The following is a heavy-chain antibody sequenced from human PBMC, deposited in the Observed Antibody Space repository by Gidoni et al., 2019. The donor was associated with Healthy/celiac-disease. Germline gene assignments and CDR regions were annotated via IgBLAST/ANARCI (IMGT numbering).Heavy chain of an antibody. V-gene: IGHV3-66*01. CDR1: GFTVSSNY. Sequence: EVQLVESGGGLVQPGGSLRLSCAASGFTVSSNYMSGVRQAPGKGLEWVSVIYSGGSTYYADSVKGRFTISRDNSKNTLYLQMNSLRAEDTAVYYCARDCPWLAGGFDPWGQGTLDTVSS. CDR3: ARDCPWLAGGFDP. D-gene: IGHD2-8*02. CDR2: IYSGGST. J-gene: IGHJ5*02.